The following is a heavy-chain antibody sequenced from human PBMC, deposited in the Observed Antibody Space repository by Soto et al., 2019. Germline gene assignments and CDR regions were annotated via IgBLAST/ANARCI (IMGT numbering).Heavy chain of an antibody. D-gene: IGHD3-16*02. CDR2: IYTSGST. J-gene: IGHJ3*02. V-gene: IGHV4-4*07. CDR3: ARENNLDRAXVWGSYRYGPPPDAFDI. Sequence: ASETLSLTCTVSGGSISSYYWSWIRQPAGKGLEWIGRIYTSGSTNYNPSLKSRVTMSVDTSKNQFSLKLSSVTAADTAVYYCARENNLDRAXVWGSYRYGPPPDAFDIWGQGTMVTVSS. CDR1: GGSISSYY.